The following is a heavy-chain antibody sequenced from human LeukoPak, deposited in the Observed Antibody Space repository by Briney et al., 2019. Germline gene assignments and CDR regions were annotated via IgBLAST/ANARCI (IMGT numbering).Heavy chain of an antibody. V-gene: IGHV3-48*03. D-gene: IGHD1-14*01. J-gene: IGHJ4*02. CDR2: ISSSGSTI. Sequence: GGSLRLSCAASGFTFSSYEMNWVRQAPGKGLEWVSYISSSGSTIHYADSVKGRFTISRDNAKNSLYLQMNSLRAEDTAVYYCARDFMYNVNCAGCWGQGTLVTVSS. CDR3: ARDFMYNVNCAGC. CDR1: GFTFSSYE.